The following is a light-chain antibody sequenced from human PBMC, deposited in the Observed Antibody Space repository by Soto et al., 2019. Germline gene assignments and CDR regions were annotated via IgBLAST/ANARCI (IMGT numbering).Light chain of an antibody. CDR2: QVS. V-gene: IGLV2-18*02. Sequence: QSVLTQPPSVSGSPGQSVTISCTGTSSDVGSYNRVSWYQQPPGTAPKLMICQVSNRPSGVPDRFSGSKSGNTASLTISGLQAEDEADYYCSSYTSSGTWVFGGGTKLTAL. CDR3: SSYTSSGTWV. J-gene: IGLJ3*02. CDR1: SSDVGSYNR.